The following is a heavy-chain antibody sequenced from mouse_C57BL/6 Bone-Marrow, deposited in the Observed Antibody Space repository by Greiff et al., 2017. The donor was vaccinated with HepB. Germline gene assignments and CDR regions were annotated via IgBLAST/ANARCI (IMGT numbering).Heavy chain of an antibody. CDR1: GYAFSSSW. CDR3: APFITTVVSYYFDY. CDR2: IYPGDGDT. V-gene: IGHV1-82*01. J-gene: IGHJ2*01. D-gene: IGHD1-1*01. Sequence: VQLQQSGPELVKPGASVKISCKASGYAFSSSWMNWVKQRPGKGLEWIGRIYPGDGDTNYNGKFKGKATLTADKSSSTAYMQLSSLTSEDSAVYFCAPFITTVVSYYFDYWGQGTTLTVSS.